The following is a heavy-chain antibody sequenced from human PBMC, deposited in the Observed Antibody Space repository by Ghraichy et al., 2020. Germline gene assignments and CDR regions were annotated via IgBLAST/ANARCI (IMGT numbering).Heavy chain of an antibody. D-gene: IGHD5-18*01. CDR3: VKDPERGYSYGFYYYYGMDV. V-gene: IGHV3-64D*06. Sequence: GGSLRLSCSASGFTFSSYAMHWVRQAPGKGLEYVSAISSNGGSTYYADSVKGRFTISRDNSKNTLYLQMSSLRAEDTAVYYCVKDPERGYSYGFYYYYGMDVWGQGTTVTVSS. CDR2: ISSNGGST. CDR1: GFTFSSYA. J-gene: IGHJ6*02.